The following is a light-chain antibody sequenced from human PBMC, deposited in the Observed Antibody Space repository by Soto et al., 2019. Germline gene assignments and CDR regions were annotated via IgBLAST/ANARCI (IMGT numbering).Light chain of an antibody. CDR1: QSISDY. V-gene: IGKV1-39*01. J-gene: IGKJ3*01. CDR3: QQSFDAPFT. CDR2: ASS. Sequence: DIQMTQSPSSLSASVGDRVTITCRASQSISDYLNWYQQKPGKAPKLLIYASSSLQRGVPSRFSGSGSGTDFTLSIIVLEPEDFATYYCQQSFDAPFTFGPGTKVDIK.